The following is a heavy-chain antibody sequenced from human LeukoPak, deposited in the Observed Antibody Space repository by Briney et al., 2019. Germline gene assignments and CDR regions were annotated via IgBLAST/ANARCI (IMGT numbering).Heavy chain of an antibody. CDR1: GGSISSSSYY. J-gene: IGHJ3*02. CDR3: ARCRYDSSDAFDI. V-gene: IGHV4-39*07. D-gene: IGHD3-22*01. Sequence: SETLSLTCTVSGGSISSSSYYWGWIRQPPGKGLEWIGSIYYSGSTYYNPSLKSRVTISVDTSKNQFSLKLSSVTAADTAVYYRARCRYDSSDAFDIWGQGTMVTVSS. CDR2: IYYSGST.